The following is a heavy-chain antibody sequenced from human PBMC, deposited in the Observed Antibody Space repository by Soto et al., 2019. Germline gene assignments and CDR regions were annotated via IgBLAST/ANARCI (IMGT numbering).Heavy chain of an antibody. CDR2: LQTDGSHP. CDR1: GFTFNYYW. D-gene: IGHD3-16*01. V-gene: IGHV3-74*01. Sequence: EVQLVESGGGLVQPGGSLRLSCVASGFTFNYYWMHWVRQAPGEGLMWVSRLQTDGSHPDYADSVKGRFTISRDNAKNTLSLQMNTLIAEVTAVYYCARGGDPDYWGQGTLVTVSS. CDR3: ARGGDPDY. J-gene: IGHJ4*02.